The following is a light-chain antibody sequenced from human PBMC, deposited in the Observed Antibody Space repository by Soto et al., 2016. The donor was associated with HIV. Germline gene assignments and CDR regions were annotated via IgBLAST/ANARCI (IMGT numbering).Light chain of an antibody. Sequence: IQMTQSPSSLSASVGDRVRITCRASQGISSWLAWYQHKPEKGPQSLIYAASSLRSGVPSRFTGSGSGTNFTLTINSLQPEDSATYYCQQYRVSPYTFGQGTKLEI. CDR2: AAS. CDR3: QQYRVSPYT. V-gene: IGKV1D-16*01. CDR1: QGISSW. J-gene: IGKJ2*01.